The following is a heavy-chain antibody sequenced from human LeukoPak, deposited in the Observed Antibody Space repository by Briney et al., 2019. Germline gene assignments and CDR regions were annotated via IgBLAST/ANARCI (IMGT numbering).Heavy chain of an antibody. CDR2: IDYSGST. D-gene: IGHD1-26*01. CDR1: GGTISSYY. J-gene: IGHJ3*02. CDR3: ARQRRRDLLHAFDI. Sequence: KSSETLSLTCTVSGGTISSYYWSWIRQPPGKGLEWIAYIDYSGSTNYNPSLKSRVTISVDAYKNQFSLKLSSMPAADTAVNYCARQRRRDLLHAFDIWGQGTMVTVSS. V-gene: IGHV4-59*08.